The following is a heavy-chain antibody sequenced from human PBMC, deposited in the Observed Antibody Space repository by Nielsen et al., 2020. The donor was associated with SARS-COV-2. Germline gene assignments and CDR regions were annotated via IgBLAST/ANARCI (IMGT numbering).Heavy chain of an antibody. Sequence: SETLSLTCTVSGASISSGGYFWSWIRQHPGKGLEWIGYIYFTGRTSYNPSLKSRVAMSVDTSKNYFSLDLKSVTAADSAVYYCAREASGYDHYTYGMDVWGLGATVTVSS. V-gene: IGHV4-31*03. CDR3: AREASGYDHYTYGMDV. D-gene: IGHD5-12*01. CDR2: IYFTGRT. CDR1: GASISSGGYF. J-gene: IGHJ6*02.